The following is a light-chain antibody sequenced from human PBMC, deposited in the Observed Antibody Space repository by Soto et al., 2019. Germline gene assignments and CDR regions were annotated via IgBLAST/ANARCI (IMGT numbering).Light chain of an antibody. J-gene: IGKJ1*01. Sequence: DIQLTQSPSTLSASVGDRVTVTCRASQRIDRYLAWYPQKPGKAPKLLVYDASTLEGGVPSSFSGSGSATEFILTSSSLQPDDFATYYCQQYKDGAWTFGQGTRVEIK. CDR3: QQYKDGAWT. CDR2: DAS. CDR1: QRIDRY. V-gene: IGKV1-5*01.